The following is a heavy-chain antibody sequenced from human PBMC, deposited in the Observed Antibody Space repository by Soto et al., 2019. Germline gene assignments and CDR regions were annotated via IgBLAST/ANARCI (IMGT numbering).Heavy chain of an antibody. J-gene: IGHJ5*02. Sequence: SETLSLTCTVSGGSISSYYWSGIRQPAGKGLEWIGRIYTSGSTNYNPSLKSRVTMSVDTSKNQFSLKLSSVTAADTAVYYCAIVSSRWSAGWFDPWGQGPLVTLSS. CDR1: GGSISSYY. CDR3: AIVSSRWSAGWFDP. D-gene: IGHD6-19*01. V-gene: IGHV4-4*07. CDR2: IYTSGST.